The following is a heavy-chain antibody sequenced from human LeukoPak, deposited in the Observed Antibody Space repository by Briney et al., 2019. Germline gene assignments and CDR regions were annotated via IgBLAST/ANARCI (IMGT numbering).Heavy chain of an antibody. CDR1: GFTFFNYA. Sequence: GGSLRLSCAASGFTFFNYAMSWVRQAPGKGLEWVSSIGSGGNTHYADSVKGRFTISRDNSKNTLFLQMNSLRAEDTAVYYCAKYFYDSSSYSFDYWGQGTLVTVSS. V-gene: IGHV3-23*01. CDR3: AKYFYDSSSYSFDY. D-gene: IGHD3-22*01. CDR2: IGSGGNT. J-gene: IGHJ4*02.